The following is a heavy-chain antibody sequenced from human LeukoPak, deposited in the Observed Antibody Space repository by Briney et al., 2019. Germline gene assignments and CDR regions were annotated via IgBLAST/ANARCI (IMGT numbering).Heavy chain of an antibody. CDR1: GYTFKNYY. CDR2: INPNSGGT. D-gene: IGHD3-16*02. V-gene: IGHV1-2*02. CDR3: ARESSRDDYVWGSYRPDY. J-gene: IGHJ4*02. Sequence: ASVKVSCKASGYTFKNYYMHWVRQAPGQGLEWMGWINPNSGGTNYAQKFQGRVTMTRDTSISTAYMELSRLRSDDTAVYYCARESSRDDYVWGSYRPDYWGQGTLVTVSS.